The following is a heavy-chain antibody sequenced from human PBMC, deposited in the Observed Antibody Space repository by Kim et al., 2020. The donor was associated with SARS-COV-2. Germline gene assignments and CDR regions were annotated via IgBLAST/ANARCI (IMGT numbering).Heavy chain of an antibody. D-gene: IGHD3-10*01. CDR3: ARQGNYRNSHFDY. V-gene: IGHV4-59*08. CDR2: ISYTGSA. J-gene: IGHJ4*02. CDR1: GGSITNYY. Sequence: SETLSLTCNVSGGSITNYYWSWIRQPPGKGLEWIGYISYTGSATYNPSLQSRVTISLDTSPAQVSLKLTSVTAADTAVYFCARQGNYRNSHFDYWGQGTLVTVSS.